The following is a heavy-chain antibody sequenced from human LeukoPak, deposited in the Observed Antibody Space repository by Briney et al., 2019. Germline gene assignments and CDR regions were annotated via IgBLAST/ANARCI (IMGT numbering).Heavy chain of an antibody. Sequence: PGGSLRLSCAASGLTISSYSMNWVRQAPGKGLQWVSYISSSSSTIYYADSVKGRFTISRDNSKNTLYQQMNSLRAEDTAVYYCAKGPHSSSLAYWGQGTLVTGSS. V-gene: IGHV3-48*01. CDR3: AKGPHSSSLAY. CDR1: GLTISSYS. CDR2: ISSSSSTI. D-gene: IGHD6-13*01. J-gene: IGHJ4*02.